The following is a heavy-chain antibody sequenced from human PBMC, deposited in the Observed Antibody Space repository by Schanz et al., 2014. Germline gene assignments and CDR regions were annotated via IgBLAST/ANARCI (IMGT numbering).Heavy chain of an antibody. Sequence: QVQLVQSGAEVKKPGASVKVSCKASGYTFTSYYMHWVRQAPGQGLEWMGIINPSGGSTSYAQKFQGRGTMTRNTSITTAYLELSSLRSGDTAVYYCAKVDRTRYYAMDVWGRGTTVTVSS. D-gene: IGHD3-9*01. J-gene: IGHJ6*02. V-gene: IGHV1-46*01. CDR1: GYTFTSYY. CDR3: AKVDRTRYYAMDV. CDR2: INPSGGST.